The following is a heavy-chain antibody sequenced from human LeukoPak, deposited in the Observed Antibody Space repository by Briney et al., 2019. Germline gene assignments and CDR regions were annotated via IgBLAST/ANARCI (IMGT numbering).Heavy chain of an antibody. CDR2: ISYDGSNK. CDR3: AREVVVVPAAMGVGAFDT. V-gene: IGHV3-30*04. CDR1: GFTFSSYA. D-gene: IGHD2-2*01. Sequence: PGGSLRLSCAASGFTFSSYAMHWVRQAPGKGLEWVAVISYDGSNKYYADSVKGRFTISRDNSKNTLYLQMNSLRAEDTAVYYCAREVVVVPAAMGVGAFDTWGQGTMVTVSS. J-gene: IGHJ3*02.